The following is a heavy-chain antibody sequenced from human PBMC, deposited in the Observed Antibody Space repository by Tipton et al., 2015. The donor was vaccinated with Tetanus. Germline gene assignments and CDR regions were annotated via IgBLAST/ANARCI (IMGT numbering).Heavy chain of an antibody. V-gene: IGHV4-59*01. CDR1: GGSISTYH. CDR2: IDYFGTT. J-gene: IGHJ1*01. CDR3: ARTSGYLYSSY. D-gene: IGHD3-3*01. Sequence: TLSLTCTASGGSISTYHWNWIRQFPGKGLEWIGYIDYFGTTKCNPSLKSRVAMSVDTSKNQLSLKLSSVTSADTAVYYCARTSGYLYSSYWGQGTLVTVSS.